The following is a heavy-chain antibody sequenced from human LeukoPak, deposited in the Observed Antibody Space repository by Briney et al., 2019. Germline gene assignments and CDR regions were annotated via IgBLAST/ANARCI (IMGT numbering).Heavy chain of an antibody. CDR3: ARDDGYSPYDY. CDR2: IYSDGNT. CDR1: GFTFTNYA. Sequence: GGSLRLSCAASGFTFTNYAMAWVRQAPGKGLEWVSVIYSDGNTYYADSVRGRFTIPRDNSKNTLYLQMNSLRAEDTAVYYCARDDGYSPYDYWGQGTLVTVSS. V-gene: IGHV3-53*01. D-gene: IGHD5-24*01. J-gene: IGHJ4*02.